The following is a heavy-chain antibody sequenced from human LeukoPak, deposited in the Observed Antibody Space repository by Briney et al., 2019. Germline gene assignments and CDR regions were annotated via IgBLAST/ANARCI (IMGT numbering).Heavy chain of an antibody. CDR3: AREGGGSGWYYFDY. J-gene: IGHJ4*02. V-gene: IGHV3-23*01. CDR2: ISGSDAGT. Sequence: GGSLRLSCAASGFTFNNYAMSWVRQAPGKGLEWVSAISGSDAGTHYADSVKGRFTISRDNSKNTLYLQMNSLRAEDAAVYYCAREGGGSGWYYFDYWGQGTLVTVSS. CDR1: GFTFNNYA. D-gene: IGHD6-19*01.